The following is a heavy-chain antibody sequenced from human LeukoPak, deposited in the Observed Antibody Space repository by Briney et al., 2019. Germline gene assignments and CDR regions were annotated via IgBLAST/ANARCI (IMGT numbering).Heavy chain of an antibody. CDR2: SSAYNGNT. Sequence: ASVKVSCKASGYTFTSYGISWVRQAPGQGLEWMGWSSAYNGNTNYAQKLQGRVTMTTDTSTSTAYMELRSLRSDETAVYYCARASITICGVVDIDYSRQGTLVTVSS. J-gene: IGHJ4*02. V-gene: IGHV1-18*01. CDR1: GYTFTSYG. D-gene: IGHD3-3*01. CDR3: ARASITICGVVDIDY.